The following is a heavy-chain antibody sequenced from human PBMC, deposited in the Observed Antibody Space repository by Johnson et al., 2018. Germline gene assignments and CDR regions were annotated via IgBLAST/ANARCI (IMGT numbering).Heavy chain of an antibody. D-gene: IGHD3-22*01. CDR2: INSDGSST. J-gene: IGHJ1*01. V-gene: IGHV3-74*01. Sequence: VQLQESGGGLVQPGGSXRLSCAASGFTFSSYWMHWVRQAPGKGLVWVSRINSDGSSTSYADSVKGRFHISRDNAKNTLYLQMNSLRAEDTAVYYCASVGVHYYDSSGYYLRHWGQGTLVTVSS. CDR3: ASVGVHYYDSSGYYLRH. CDR1: GFTFSSYW.